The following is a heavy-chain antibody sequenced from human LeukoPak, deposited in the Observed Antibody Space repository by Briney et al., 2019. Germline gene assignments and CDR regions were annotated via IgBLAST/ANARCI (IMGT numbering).Heavy chain of an antibody. V-gene: IGHV3-7*01. J-gene: IGHJ4*02. CDR1: GFTFSDYW. Sequence: GGSLRLSCAASGFTFSDYWMSWVRQAPGKGLEWVASIKQDGGEKFYVDSVKGRFTISRDNAKNSLYLQMSSLRAEDTAVYYCARGLGNADYWGQGTLVTVSS. CDR3: ARGLGNADY. CDR2: IKQDGGEK. D-gene: IGHD2-8*01.